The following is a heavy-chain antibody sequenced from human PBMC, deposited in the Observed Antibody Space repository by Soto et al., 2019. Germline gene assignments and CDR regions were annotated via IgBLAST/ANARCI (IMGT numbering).Heavy chain of an antibody. J-gene: IGHJ4*02. D-gene: IGHD2-2*01. CDR2: IYYTGST. CDR3: AKEGSSVSSQFDN. Sequence: PSETLSLTCTVSGVSVTSSYWSWIRQSPGKGLEWIGYIYYTGSTNSNPSLKSRVTISVDTSKNQLSLMLTSVTAADTALYYCAKEGSSVSSQFDNWGRGTLVTVSS. CDR1: GVSVTSSY. V-gene: IGHV4-59*02.